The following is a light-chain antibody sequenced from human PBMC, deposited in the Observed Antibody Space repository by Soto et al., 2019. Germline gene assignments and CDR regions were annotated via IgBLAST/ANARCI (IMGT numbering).Light chain of an antibody. CDR1: QSLLHSNGYDY. CDR2: LGS. Sequence: DIVMTQSPLTLPVNPGEPASISCRSSQSLLHSNGYDYLDWYLQKPGQSPQRLVFLGSTRASGVPERFSGSGSGTDFPLKISRVEVEDVGVHYCMQALQTRGTPTFGGGTKVEIK. V-gene: IGKV2-28*01. J-gene: IGKJ4*01. CDR3: MQALQTRGTPT.